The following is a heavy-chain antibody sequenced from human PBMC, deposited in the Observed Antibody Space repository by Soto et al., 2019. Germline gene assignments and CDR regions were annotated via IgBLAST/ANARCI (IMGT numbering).Heavy chain of an antibody. CDR1: GGSISSSSYY. J-gene: IGHJ4*02. CDR2: IYYSGST. D-gene: IGHD5-18*01. V-gene: IGHV4-39*01. Sequence: SETLSLTCTVSGGSISSSSYYWGWIRQPPGKGLEWIGSIYYSGSTYYNPSLKSRVTISVDTSKNQFSLKLSSVTAADTAVYYCASPNVDTAMVISYWGQGTLVTVSS. CDR3: ASPNVDTAMVISY.